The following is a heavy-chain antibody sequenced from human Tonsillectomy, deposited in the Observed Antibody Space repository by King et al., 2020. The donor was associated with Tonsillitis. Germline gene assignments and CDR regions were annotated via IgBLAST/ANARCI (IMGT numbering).Heavy chain of an antibody. CDR3: AKDLGTWFGEGGMDV. CDR2: IYSGGSST. V-gene: IGHV3-23*03. J-gene: IGHJ6*02. CDR1: GFTFSSYA. D-gene: IGHD3-10*01. Sequence: VQLVESGGGLVQPGGSLRLSCAASGFTFSSYAMSWVRQAPGKGLEWVSVIYSGGSSTYYADSVKGRFTVSRDNSKNPLYLQMNSLRAEDTAVYYCAKDLGTWFGEGGMDVWGQGTTVTVSS.